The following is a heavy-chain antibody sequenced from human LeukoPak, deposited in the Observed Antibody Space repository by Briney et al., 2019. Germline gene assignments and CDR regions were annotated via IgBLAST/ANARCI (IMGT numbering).Heavy chain of an antibody. J-gene: IGHJ4*02. CDR2: INPNSGGT. Sequence: ASVKVSCKASGYTFTGYYMHWVRQAPGQGLEWMGWINPNSGGTNYAQKFQGRVTMTRDTSISTAYMELSRLRSDGTAVYYCARDPLSIVVVPAAMGLDYWGQGTLVTVSS. V-gene: IGHV1-2*02. CDR3: ARDPLSIVVVPAAMGLDY. CDR1: GYTFTGYY. D-gene: IGHD2-2*01.